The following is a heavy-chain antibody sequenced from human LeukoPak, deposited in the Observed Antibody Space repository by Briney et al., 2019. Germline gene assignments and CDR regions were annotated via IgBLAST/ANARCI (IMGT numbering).Heavy chain of an antibody. Sequence: GGSRRLSLATSGLTFSSYAMSWVRKAPGKGLEWVSSISISGGHTYYADSVKGRFTISRDNTKNTLYLQMNSLRADDTGVYYCAKPLAVAGTDFDYWGQGTLVTVSS. J-gene: IGHJ4*02. CDR3: AKPLAVAGTDFDY. CDR1: GLTFSSYA. CDR2: ISISGGHT. V-gene: IGHV3-23*01. D-gene: IGHD6-19*01.